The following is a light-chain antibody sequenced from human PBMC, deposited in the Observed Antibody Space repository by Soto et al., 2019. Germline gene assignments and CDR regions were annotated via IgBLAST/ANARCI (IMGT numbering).Light chain of an antibody. V-gene: IGLV2-14*01. CDR2: EVS. CDR1: SSDVGGYNY. Sequence: QSALTQPASVSGSPGQSITIPCAGTSSDVGGYNYVSWYQQHPGKAPKLIIYEVSNRPSGISDRFSGSKSGNTASLTISGLQAEDEVDYYCSSYTSSTTLEYVFGTGTKVTVL. J-gene: IGLJ1*01. CDR3: SSYTSSTTLEYV.